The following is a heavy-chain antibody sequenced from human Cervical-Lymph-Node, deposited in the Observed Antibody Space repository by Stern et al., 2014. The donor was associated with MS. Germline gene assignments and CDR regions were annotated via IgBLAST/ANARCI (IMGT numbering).Heavy chain of an antibody. Sequence: EVQLLESGGGLVQPGRSLRLSCTTSGFTFGDYSLNWVRQVPGQGLEWVGFIRSKARGGTTGYAASVKGRFTISRDDSRGIAYLQMNSLKTEDTAVYFCTREEWLRFWFYFDFWGQGTLVTVSS. D-gene: IGHD5-12*01. CDR3: TREEWLRFWFYFDF. CDR2: IRSKARGGTT. V-gene: IGHV3-49*04. CDR1: GFTFGDYS. J-gene: IGHJ4*02.